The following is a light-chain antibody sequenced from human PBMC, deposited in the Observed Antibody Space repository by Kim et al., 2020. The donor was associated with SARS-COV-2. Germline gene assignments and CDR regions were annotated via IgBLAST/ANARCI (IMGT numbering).Light chain of an antibody. CDR2: GAS. J-gene: IGKJ1*01. Sequence: GPPWERPTLPCSGSHSVGCLLAWYLKTLGKAPRLIIFGASTRAAGIPARFRGSGSGTEFTLTITSLQSEDVAVYYCQQYDHWPKTFGQGTKVDIK. CDR3: QQYDHWPKT. V-gene: IGKV3-15*01. CDR1: HSVGCL.